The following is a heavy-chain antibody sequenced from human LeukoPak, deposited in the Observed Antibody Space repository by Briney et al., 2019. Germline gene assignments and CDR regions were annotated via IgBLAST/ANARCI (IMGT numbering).Heavy chain of an antibody. D-gene: IGHD3-22*01. Sequence: SQTLSLTCTVSGGSISSGGYYWSWIRQHPGKGLEWIGYIYYSGSTYYNPSLKSRVTISVDTSKNQFSLKLSSVTAADTAVYYCARAHLHYYDSSGYQKYFQHWGQGTLVTVSS. J-gene: IGHJ1*01. CDR3: ARAHLHYYDSSGYQKYFQH. CDR1: GGSISSGGYY. V-gene: IGHV4-31*03. CDR2: IYYSGST.